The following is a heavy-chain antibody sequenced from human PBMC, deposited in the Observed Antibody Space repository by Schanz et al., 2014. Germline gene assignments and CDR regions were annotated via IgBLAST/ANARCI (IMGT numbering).Heavy chain of an antibody. CDR3: AKDPYDVLTGYQYYFDY. Sequence: PGGSLRLSCAASGFTFSDYYMAWIRQAPGKGLEWVSHISGSSIHKNYADSVKGRFTISRDNSRNTLFLQMKRLRVEDTAVYFCAKDPYDVLTGYQYYFDYWGPGRLVTVSS. J-gene: IGHJ4*02. CDR2: ISGSSIHK. D-gene: IGHD3-9*01. CDR1: GFTFSDYY. V-gene: IGHV3-11*05.